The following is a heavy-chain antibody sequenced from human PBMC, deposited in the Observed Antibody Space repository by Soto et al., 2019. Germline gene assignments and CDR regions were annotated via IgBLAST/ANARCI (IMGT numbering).Heavy chain of an antibody. D-gene: IGHD3-22*01. CDR3: SRDYYGPGPD. Sequence: EVQLVEYGGGLVQPGGSLRLSCVASGLTLSRYWMSWVRQAPGKGLEWVANIKEDGGKTYYVDSVKGRFTIYRDNAKNSVYLQMKSLRFEDTAVYYCSRDYYGPGPDWGQGTLVIVSS. V-gene: IGHV3-7*04. CDR1: GLTLSRYW. J-gene: IGHJ4*02. CDR2: IKEDGGKT.